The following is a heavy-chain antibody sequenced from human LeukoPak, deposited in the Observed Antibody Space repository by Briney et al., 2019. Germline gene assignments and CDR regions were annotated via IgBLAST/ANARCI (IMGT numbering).Heavy chain of an antibody. CDR1: GGSFSGYY. CDR2: INHSGST. CDR3: ARCLDFWSVNWFDP. D-gene: IGHD3-3*01. V-gene: IGHV4-34*01. J-gene: IGHJ5*02. Sequence: SETLSLTCAVYGGSFSGYYWSWIRQPPGKGLEWIGEINHSGSTNYNPSLKSRVTISVDTSKNQFSLKLSSVTAADTAVYYCARCLDFWSVNWFDPWGQGTLVTVSS.